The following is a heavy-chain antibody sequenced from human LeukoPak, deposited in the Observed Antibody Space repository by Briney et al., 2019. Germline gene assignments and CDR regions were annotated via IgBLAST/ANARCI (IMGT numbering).Heavy chain of an antibody. D-gene: IGHD2-21*02. Sequence: GGSLRLSCAASGLTFINFGMTWVRQAPGKGLEWVANIKQDGSEKYYVDSVKGRFTISRDNAKNSLYLQMNSLRAEDTAVYYCARLYCGGDCRNALNWGSFRFDYWGQGTLVTVSS. CDR1: GLTFINFG. J-gene: IGHJ4*02. CDR3: ARLYCGGDCRNALNWGSFRFDY. CDR2: IKQDGSEK. V-gene: IGHV3-7*01.